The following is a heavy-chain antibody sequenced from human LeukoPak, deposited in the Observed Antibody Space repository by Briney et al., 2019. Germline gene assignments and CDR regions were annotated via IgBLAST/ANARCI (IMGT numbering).Heavy chain of an antibody. V-gene: IGHV5-10-1*01. Sequence: GESLKISCKGSGYSFTSYWISWVRQMPGKGLEWMGRIDPSDSCTNYSPSFQGHVTISADKSISTAYLQWSSLKASDTAMYYCARSTAPIVVVPAAPLDYWGQGTLVTVSS. J-gene: IGHJ4*02. D-gene: IGHD2-2*01. CDR3: ARSTAPIVVVPAAPLDY. CDR1: GYSFTSYW. CDR2: IDPSDSCT.